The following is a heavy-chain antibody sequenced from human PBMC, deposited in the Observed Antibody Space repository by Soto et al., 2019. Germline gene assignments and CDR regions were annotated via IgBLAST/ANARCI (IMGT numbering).Heavy chain of an antibody. J-gene: IGHJ4*02. Sequence: PSETLSLTCTVSGGSISSSSYYWGWIRQPPGKGLEWIGSIYYSGSTYYNPSLKSRVTISVDTSKNQFSLKLSSVTAADTAVYYCARQQWPWDVLVWGQGTLVTVSS. CDR2: IYYSGST. CDR3: ARQQWPWDVLV. V-gene: IGHV4-39*01. CDR1: GGSISSSSYY. D-gene: IGHD2-8*02.